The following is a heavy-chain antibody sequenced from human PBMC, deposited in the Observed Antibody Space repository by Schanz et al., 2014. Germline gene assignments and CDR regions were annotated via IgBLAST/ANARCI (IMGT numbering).Heavy chain of an antibody. CDR1: AAFISRYY. J-gene: IGHJ4*02. V-gene: IGHV4-59*01. CDR3: ASTHWFGSGATIVDY. Sequence: QVQLQESGPGLVKPSETLSLTCTVSAAFISRYYWSWVRQAPGKGLEWIGYVNYIGSTKYNPSLENRVPISAYTSKKQFSLKMTSVTTADTAVYYCASTHWFGSGATIVDYWGQGTLVTVSS. CDR2: VNYIGST. D-gene: IGHD3-10*01.